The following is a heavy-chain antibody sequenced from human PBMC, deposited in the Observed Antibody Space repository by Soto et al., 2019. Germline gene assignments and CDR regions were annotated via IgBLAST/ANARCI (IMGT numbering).Heavy chain of an antibody. Sequence: SETLSLTCTVSGASITYGAYSWSWIRQTPGKGLEWIGYINHLETTFYNPSFESRLTLSIDRTKNQFSLNLKSMSAADRAVYFCARGGGFDSFDYWGQGILVTVS. CDR3: ARGGGFDSFDY. J-gene: IGHJ4*02. CDR1: GASITYGAYS. CDR2: INHLETT. D-gene: IGHD3-10*01. V-gene: IGHV4-30-2*01.